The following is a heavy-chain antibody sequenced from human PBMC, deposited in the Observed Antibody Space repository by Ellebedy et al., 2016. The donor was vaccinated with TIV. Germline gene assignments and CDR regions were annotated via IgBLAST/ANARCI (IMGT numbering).Heavy chain of an antibody. D-gene: IGHD2-21*01. Sequence: GESLKIPCAASGFTFSDHYMDWVRQVPGGDLAWVSRIDSEGTITKYADSVKGRFTISRDNARNSLYLQMNSLRVEDTAVYYCVRFPRGAPFVDYLYYMDVWGKGTTVIVSS. V-gene: IGHV3-74*01. CDR1: GFTFSDHY. CDR2: IDSEGTIT. J-gene: IGHJ6*03. CDR3: VRFPRGAPFVDYLYYMDV.